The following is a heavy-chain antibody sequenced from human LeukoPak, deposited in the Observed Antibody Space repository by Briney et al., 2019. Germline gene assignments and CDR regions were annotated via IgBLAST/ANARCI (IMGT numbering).Heavy chain of an antibody. Sequence: SETLSLTCTVSGGSISSSSYYWGWIRQPPGKGLEWIGYIYFTGTGSTNYSPSLKSRVTISVDTSKNQFSLKLSSVTAADTAVYYCGRDREHSYGRWIDYWGQGTLVTVSP. V-gene: IGHV4-61*01. J-gene: IGHJ4*02. CDR2: IYFTGTGST. CDR3: GRDREHSYGRWIDY. D-gene: IGHD5-18*01. CDR1: GGSISSSSYY.